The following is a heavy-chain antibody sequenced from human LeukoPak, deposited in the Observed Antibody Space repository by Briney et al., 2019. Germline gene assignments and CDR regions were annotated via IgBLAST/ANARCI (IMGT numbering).Heavy chain of an antibody. CDR2: IMQDGSEK. J-gene: IGHJ3*02. CDR3: AREVYSSSRPADAFDI. V-gene: IGHV3-7*01. Sequence: GSLRLSCSASGFSLSDYGMSWVRQAPGKGLEWVANIMQDGSEKNYVDSVKGRFTISRDNARNSLYLQMNSLGAEDTAVYYCAREVYSSSRPADAFDIWGQGTVVTVSS. CDR1: GFSLSDYG. D-gene: IGHD6-13*01.